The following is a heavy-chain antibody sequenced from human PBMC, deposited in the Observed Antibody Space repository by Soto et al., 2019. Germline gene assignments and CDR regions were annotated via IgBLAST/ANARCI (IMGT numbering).Heavy chain of an antibody. V-gene: IGHV4-59*08. CDR3: ARHPTVTEYYFDY. CDR2: IYYSGST. J-gene: IGHJ4*02. Sequence: SSETLSLTCTVSGGSISSYYWSWIRQPPGKGLEWIGYIYYSGSTNHNPSLKSRVTISVDTSKNQFSLKLSSVTAADTAVYYCARHPTVTEYYFDYWGQGTLVTVSS. D-gene: IGHD4-17*01. CDR1: GGSISSYY.